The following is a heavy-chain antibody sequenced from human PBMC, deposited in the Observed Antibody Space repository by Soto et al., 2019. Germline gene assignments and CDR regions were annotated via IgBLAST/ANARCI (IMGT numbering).Heavy chain of an antibody. D-gene: IGHD3-22*01. J-gene: IGHJ4*02. CDR1: GFTFSSYA. CDR2: ISYDGSNK. Sequence: GGSLRLSCAASGFTFSSYAMHWVRQAPGKGLEWVAVISYDGSNKYYADSVKGRFTISRDNSKNTLYLHMNSLRAEDTAVYYCARVGSYYYDSSGYYGPPGYWGQGTLVTVSS. CDR3: ARVGSYYYDSSGYYGPPGY. V-gene: IGHV3-30-3*01.